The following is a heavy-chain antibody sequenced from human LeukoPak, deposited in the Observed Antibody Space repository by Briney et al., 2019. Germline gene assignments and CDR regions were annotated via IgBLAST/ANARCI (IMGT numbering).Heavy chain of an antibody. Sequence: GGSRRLSCAASGFTFSSYGMHWVRQAPGKGLEWVAFIRYNGGNKYYADSVKGRFIISRDNSKNTLYLQMNSLRPEDTALYYCAKDLRNYYDDWGQGTLVTVSS. CDR1: GFTFSSYG. J-gene: IGHJ4*02. CDR2: IRYNGGNK. CDR3: AKDLRNYYDD. D-gene: IGHD3-16*01. V-gene: IGHV3-30*02.